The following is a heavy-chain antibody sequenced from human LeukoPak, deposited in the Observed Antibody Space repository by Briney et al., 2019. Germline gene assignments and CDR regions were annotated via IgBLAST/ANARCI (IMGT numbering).Heavy chain of an antibody. V-gene: IGHV3-7*01. D-gene: IGHD6-19*01. J-gene: IGHJ4*02. CDR2: IKQDGSER. CDR1: GFTFGSYW. Sequence: GGSLRLSCAASGFTFGSYWMIWVRQAPGKGLEWVANIKQDGSERYYVDSVKGRFTISRDNAKNSLYLQMSSLRAEDTALYYCARGSSSGWYYYFDCWGQGTLVTVSS. CDR3: ARGSSSGWYYYFDC.